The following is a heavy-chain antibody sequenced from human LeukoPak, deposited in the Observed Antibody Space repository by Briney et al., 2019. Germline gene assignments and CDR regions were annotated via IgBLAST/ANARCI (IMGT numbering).Heavy chain of an antibody. V-gene: IGHV4-39*07. Sequence: SETLSLTCTVSGGSISSSSYYWGWIRQPPGKGLEWIGSIYYSGSTYYNPSLKSRVTISVDTSKNQFSLKLSSVTAADTAVYYCARPARRLWGHYYYMDVWGKGTTVTISS. CDR2: IYYSGST. CDR1: GGSISSSSYY. CDR3: ARPARRLWGHYYYMDV. D-gene: IGHD4/OR15-4a*01. J-gene: IGHJ6*03.